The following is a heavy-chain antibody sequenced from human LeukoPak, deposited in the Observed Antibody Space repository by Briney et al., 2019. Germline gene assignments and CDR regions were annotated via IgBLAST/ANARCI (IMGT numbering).Heavy chain of an antibody. Sequence: ASVKVSCKASGGTFSSYAISWVRQAPGQGLEWMGWINPNSGGTNYAQKFQGRVTMTRDTSISTAYMELSRLRSDDTAVYYCARLFYGDYVFVYWGQGTLVTVSS. V-gene: IGHV1-2*02. CDR3: ARLFYGDYVFVY. CDR2: INPNSGGT. D-gene: IGHD4-17*01. J-gene: IGHJ4*02. CDR1: GGTFSSYA.